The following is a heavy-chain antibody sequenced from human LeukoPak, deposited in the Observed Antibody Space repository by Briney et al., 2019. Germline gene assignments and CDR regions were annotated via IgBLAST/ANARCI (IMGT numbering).Heavy chain of an antibody. CDR3: ARDPYDYGDY. Sequence: GGSLRLSCAASGFTFSFYSMSWVRQAPGKGLEWVANIKQDGSEKYYVDSVKGRFTISRDNAKNSLYLQMNSLRAEDTAVYYCARDPYDYGDYWGQGTLVTVSS. V-gene: IGHV3-7*01. D-gene: IGHD2-2*01. CDR2: IKQDGSEK. CDR1: GFTFSFYS. J-gene: IGHJ4*02.